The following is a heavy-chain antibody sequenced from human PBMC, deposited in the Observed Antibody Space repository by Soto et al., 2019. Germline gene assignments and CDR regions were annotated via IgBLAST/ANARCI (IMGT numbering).Heavy chain of an antibody. CDR2: IDPSDSDT. V-gene: IGHV5-10-1*01. CDR3: ARHGLTGSSSYHKWFDS. Sequence: GESLKISSKGSGYSFTSYWISWVRQMPGKGLQWLGGIDPSDSDTNYSPSFQGHVTISADKSTSTAYLQWSSLKASDTAIYYCARHGLTGSSSYHKWFDSWRQGSLVTASS. D-gene: IGHD6-6*01. J-gene: IGHJ5*02. CDR1: GYSFTSYW.